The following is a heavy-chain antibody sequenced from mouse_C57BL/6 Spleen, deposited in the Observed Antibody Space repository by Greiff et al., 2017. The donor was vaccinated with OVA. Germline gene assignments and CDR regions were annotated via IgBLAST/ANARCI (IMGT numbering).Heavy chain of an antibody. V-gene: IGHV7-3*01. D-gene: IGHD1-2*01. CDR2: IRNKANGYTT. CDR1: GFTFTDYY. Sequence: EVKLVESGGGLVQPGGSLSLSCAASGFTFTDYYMSWVRQPPGKALEWLGFIRNKANGYTTEYSASVKGWFTISRDNAKNTLYLQMSRLKSEDTAMYYCARLLHGGWYFDVWGTGTTVTVSS. J-gene: IGHJ1*03. CDR3: ARLLHGGWYFDV.